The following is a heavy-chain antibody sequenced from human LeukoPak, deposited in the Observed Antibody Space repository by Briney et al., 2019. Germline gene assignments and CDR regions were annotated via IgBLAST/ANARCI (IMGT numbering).Heavy chain of an antibody. D-gene: IGHD5-18*01. Sequence: GGSLRLSCAASGFTFSSYGMHWVRQAPGKGREGGAVIWYDGSNKYYADSVKGRFTISRDNSKNTLYLQMNSLRAEDTAVYYCAREGYSYGYMAFDIWGQGTMVTVSS. CDR1: GFTFSSYG. J-gene: IGHJ3*02. CDR2: IWYDGSNK. CDR3: AREGYSYGYMAFDI. V-gene: IGHV3-33*01.